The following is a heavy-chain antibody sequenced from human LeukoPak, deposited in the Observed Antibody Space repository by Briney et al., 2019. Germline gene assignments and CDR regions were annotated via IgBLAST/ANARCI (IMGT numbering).Heavy chain of an antibody. J-gene: IGHJ4*02. CDR3: AKDKSPAAGGRYYFDY. V-gene: IGHV3-30*18. CDR1: RFTFSNYG. Sequence: PGRSLRLSCAASRFTFSNYGMHWVRQVPGKGLEWVAIISYDGSNKYYADSVKGRFTISRDNSKNTLYLQMNSLRAEDTAVYYCAKDKSPAAGGRYYFDYWGQGTLVTVSS. CDR2: ISYDGSNK. D-gene: IGHD6-13*01.